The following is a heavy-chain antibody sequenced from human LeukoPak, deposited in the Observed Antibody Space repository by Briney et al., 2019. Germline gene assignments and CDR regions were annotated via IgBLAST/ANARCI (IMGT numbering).Heavy chain of an antibody. J-gene: IGHJ3*02. CDR2: IYYTGTT. V-gene: IGHV4-30-4*08. Sequence: KPSETLSLTCTVSGGSISSGDYYWSWIRQPPGKGLEWIGYIYYTGTTYYSPSLKSRVTISVVTSKNQFSLKLSSVTAADTAVYYCATDVAVAGTGAFDIWGQGTMVTVSS. CDR1: GGSISSGDYY. CDR3: ATDVAVAGTGAFDI. D-gene: IGHD6-19*01.